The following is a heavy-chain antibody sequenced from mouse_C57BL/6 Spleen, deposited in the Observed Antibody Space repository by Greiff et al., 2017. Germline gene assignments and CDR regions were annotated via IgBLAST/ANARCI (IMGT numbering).Heavy chain of an antibody. CDR1: GYTFTDYE. Sequence: VQLVESGAELVRPGASVTLSCKASGYTFTDYEMHWVKQTPVHGLEWIGAIDPETGGTAYNQKFKGKAILTADKSSSTAYMELRSLTSEDSAVYYCTKTAQAAWFAYWGQGTLVTVSA. D-gene: IGHD3-2*02. V-gene: IGHV1-15*01. J-gene: IGHJ3*01. CDR2: IDPETGGT. CDR3: TKTAQAAWFAY.